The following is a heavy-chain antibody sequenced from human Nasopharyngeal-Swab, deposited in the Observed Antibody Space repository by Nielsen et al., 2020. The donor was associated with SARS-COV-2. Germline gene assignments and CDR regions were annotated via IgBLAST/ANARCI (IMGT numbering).Heavy chain of an antibody. V-gene: IGHV3-64*04. J-gene: IGHJ4*02. CDR1: GFTFSSYA. CDR2: ISSNGGST. Sequence: GESLKISCSASGFTFSSYAMHWVRQAPGKGLEYVSAISSNGGSTYYADSVKGRFTISRDNSKNTVYLQMNSLRAGDTAVYYCAAAPSGDYGGYWGQGTLVTVSS. CDR3: AAAPSGDYGGY. D-gene: IGHD4-23*01.